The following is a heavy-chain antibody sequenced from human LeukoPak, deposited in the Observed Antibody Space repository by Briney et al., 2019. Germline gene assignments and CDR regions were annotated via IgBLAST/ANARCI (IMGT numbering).Heavy chain of an antibody. J-gene: IGHJ6*03. D-gene: IGHD3-22*01. CDR2: IIPIFGTA. V-gene: IGHV1-69*06. CDR3: ARDTSYSGYYYIYSYYYMDV. CDR1: GYTFTSYD. Sequence: SVKVSCKASGYTFTSYDINWVRQATGQGLEWMGGIIPIFGTANYAQKFQGRVTITADKSTSTAYMELSSLRSEDTAVYYCARDTSYSGYYYIYSYYYMDVWGKGTTVTVSS.